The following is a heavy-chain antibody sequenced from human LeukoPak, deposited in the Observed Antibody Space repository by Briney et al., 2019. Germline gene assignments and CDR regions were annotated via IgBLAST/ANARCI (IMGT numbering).Heavy chain of an antibody. J-gene: IGHJ4*02. D-gene: IGHD3-9*01. Sequence: GGSLRLSCAASGFTFSNYAMSWVRQAPGKGLEWVSAITGSGGSTYYADSVKGRFAISRDNSKNTLYLQMNSLRAEDTAVYYCAKWGDYDVLTGYYDPYYWGQGTLVTVSS. CDR3: AKWGDYDVLTGYYDPYY. V-gene: IGHV3-23*01. CDR2: ITGSGGST. CDR1: GFTFSNYA.